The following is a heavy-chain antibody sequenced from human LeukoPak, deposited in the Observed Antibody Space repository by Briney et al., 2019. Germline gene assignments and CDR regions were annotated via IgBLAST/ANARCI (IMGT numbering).Heavy chain of an antibody. J-gene: IGHJ4*02. CDR3: ARSLEVTTFDY. D-gene: IGHD4-17*01. Sequence: ASVKVSCKASGYTFTGYYMHWVRQAPGRGLEWMGWINPNSGGTNYAQKFQGRVTMTRDTSISTAYMELSRLRSGDTAVYYCARSLEVTTFDYWGQGTLVTVSS. CDR1: GYTFTGYY. CDR2: INPNSGGT. V-gene: IGHV1-2*02.